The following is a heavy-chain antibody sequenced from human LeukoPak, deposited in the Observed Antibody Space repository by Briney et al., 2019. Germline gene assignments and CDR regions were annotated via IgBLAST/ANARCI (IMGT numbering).Heavy chain of an antibody. D-gene: IGHD3-10*01. J-gene: IGHJ6*02. CDR1: GFTFSSYW. CDR2: INSDGSST. Sequence: GGSLRLSCAASGFTFSSYWMHWVRQAPGKGLVWVSRINSDGSSTSYADSVKGRFTISRDNAKNTLYLQMNSLRAEATAVYYCAKYHYTSGTTNYGMDVWGQGTTVTVSS. V-gene: IGHV3-74*01. CDR3: AKYHYTSGTTNYGMDV.